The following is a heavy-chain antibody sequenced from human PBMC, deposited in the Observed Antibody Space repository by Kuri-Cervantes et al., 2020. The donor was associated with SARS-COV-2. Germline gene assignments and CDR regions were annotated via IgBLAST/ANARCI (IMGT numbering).Heavy chain of an antibody. J-gene: IGHJ5*01. D-gene: IGHD3-9*01. V-gene: IGHV3-11*06. CDR2: ISSSSSYS. Sequence: GGSLRLSCAASGFIFSDSYMSWVRQAPGKGLEWVSYISSSSSYSYYADSVKGRFTISRDNAKNSLYLQMNSLRAEDTAVYYCAKSRGPLHLSRYFSILDPWGQGTLVTVSS. CDR1: GFIFSDSY. CDR3: AKSRGPLHLSRYFSILDP.